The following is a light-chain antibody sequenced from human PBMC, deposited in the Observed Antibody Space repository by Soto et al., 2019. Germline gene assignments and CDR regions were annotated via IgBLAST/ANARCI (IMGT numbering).Light chain of an antibody. CDR3: QQYENWSHT. CDR2: GAS. J-gene: IGKJ5*01. CDR1: QSVSST. Sequence: EIVMTQSPGTLSVSPGERATLSCRASQSVSSTLAWYHQKPGQVPRLLIYGASTRATGLPDRFSGSGSGTEFTRTISSLQSEDFAVYYCQQYENWSHTFGQGTRLEIK. V-gene: IGKV3-15*01.